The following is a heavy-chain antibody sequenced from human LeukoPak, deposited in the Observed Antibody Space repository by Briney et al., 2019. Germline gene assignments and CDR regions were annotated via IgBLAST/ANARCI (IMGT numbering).Heavy chain of an antibody. J-gene: IGHJ4*02. CDR1: GGSISSGDYY. Sequence: SETLSLTCTVSGGSISSGDYYWSWIRQPPGKGLEWIGYIYYSGSTSGSTTYYNPPLKSRVTVSVDTSKNQFSLKLYSVTAADTAVYYCASGGADSGSLFDYWGQGTLVTVSS. V-gene: IGHV4-30-4*01. CDR2: IYYSGSTSGSTT. D-gene: IGHD5-12*01. CDR3: ASGGADSGSLFDY.